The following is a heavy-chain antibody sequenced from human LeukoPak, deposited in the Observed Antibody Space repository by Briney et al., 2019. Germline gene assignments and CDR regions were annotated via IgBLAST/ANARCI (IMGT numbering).Heavy chain of an antibody. CDR2: IWYDGSNK. Sequence: GGSLRLSCAASGFTFSNYGMHWVRQAPGKGLEWVAAIWYDGSNKYYGDSVKGRFTISRDNSKNTLYLQMNSLRAEDTAAYYCARAGYGDLHFDFWGQGTLVTVSP. J-gene: IGHJ4*02. CDR3: ARAGYGDLHFDF. V-gene: IGHV3-33*01. D-gene: IGHD4-17*01. CDR1: GFTFSNYG.